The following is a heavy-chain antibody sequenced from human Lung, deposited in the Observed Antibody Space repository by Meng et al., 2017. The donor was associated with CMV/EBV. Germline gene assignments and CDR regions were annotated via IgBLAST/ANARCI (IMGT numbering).Heavy chain of an antibody. Sequence: ESXKISCAASGFTVSSNYMSWVRQAPGKGLEWVSVIYSGGSTYYADSVKGRFTISRDNSKNTLYLQMNSLSAEDTAVYYCAQGPPFDYWGQGTLVTVSS. CDR3: AQGPPFDY. CDR2: IYSGGST. CDR1: GFTVSSNY. V-gene: IGHV3-66*02. J-gene: IGHJ4*02.